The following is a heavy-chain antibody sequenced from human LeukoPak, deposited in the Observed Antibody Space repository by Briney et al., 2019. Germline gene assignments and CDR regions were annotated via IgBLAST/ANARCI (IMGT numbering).Heavy chain of an antibody. Sequence: SVKVSCKASGGTFSSYAISWVRQAPGQGLEWMRGIIPIFGTANYAQKFQGRVTITADESTSTAYMELSSLRSEDTAVYYCAIYCSGGSCYAQNWFDPWGQGTLVTVSS. CDR1: GGTFSSYA. CDR3: AIYCSGGSCYAQNWFDP. V-gene: IGHV1-69*13. D-gene: IGHD2-15*01. CDR2: IIPIFGTA. J-gene: IGHJ5*02.